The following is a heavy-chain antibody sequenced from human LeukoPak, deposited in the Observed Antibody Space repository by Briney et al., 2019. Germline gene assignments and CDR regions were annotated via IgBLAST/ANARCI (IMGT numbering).Heavy chain of an antibody. CDR3: ARGHFGGRSGGSCYRY. Sequence: SETLSLTCAVYGGSFSGYYWSWIRRPPGKGLEWIGEINRSGSTNYNPSLKSRVTISVDTSKNQFSLKLSSVTAADTAVYYCARGHFGGRSGGSCYRYWGQGTLVTVSS. V-gene: IGHV4-34*01. CDR2: INRSGST. D-gene: IGHD2-15*01. J-gene: IGHJ4*02. CDR1: GGSFSGYY.